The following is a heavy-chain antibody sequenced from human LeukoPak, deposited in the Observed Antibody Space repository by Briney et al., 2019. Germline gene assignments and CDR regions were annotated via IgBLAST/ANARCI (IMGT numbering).Heavy chain of an antibody. CDR2: IYYTGTT. V-gene: IGHV4-59*01. CDR1: GGSISNYY. J-gene: IGHJ6*02. Sequence: SETLSLTCTVPGGSISNYYWSWIRQPPGKALEWIGYIYYTGTTKYNPSLKSRATISLDTSKNQFSLRLTSVTAADTALFFCATAYDIDVWGQGTTVTVSS. CDR3: ATAYDIDV.